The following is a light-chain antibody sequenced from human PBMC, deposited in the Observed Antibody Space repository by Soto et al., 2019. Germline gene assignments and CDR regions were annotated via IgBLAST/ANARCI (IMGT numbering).Light chain of an antibody. Sequence: EIVLTQSPATLSLSPGERATLSCRASHSVSTSLAWYQQKPGQAPRLLIYDASNRATGIPARFSGSGSGTDFTLTIGSLEPEDFAVYYCQQRSSWPLTFGGGTKVDIK. CDR1: HSVSTS. CDR3: QQRSSWPLT. V-gene: IGKV3-11*01. CDR2: DAS. J-gene: IGKJ4*02.